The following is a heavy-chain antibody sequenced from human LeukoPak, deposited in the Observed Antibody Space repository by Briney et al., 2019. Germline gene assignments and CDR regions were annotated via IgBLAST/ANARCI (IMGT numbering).Heavy chain of an antibody. CDR2: ISGSGDAT. V-gene: IGHV3-23*01. J-gene: IGHJ4*02. CDR1: GFTFSNYA. CDR3: AKSTSFYLDS. Sequence: GGSLRLSCAASGFTFSNYAMTWVRQAPGKGLECVSVISGSGDATNYADSVKGRFTISRDNSKSTLYVQMSSLRAEDTAVYYCAKSTSFYLDSWGQGTLVTVSS.